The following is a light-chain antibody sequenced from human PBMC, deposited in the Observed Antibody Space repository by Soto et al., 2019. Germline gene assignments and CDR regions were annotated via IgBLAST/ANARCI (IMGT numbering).Light chain of an antibody. Sequence: DIQMTQSPSTLSASVGDRVTITCRASQSISTWLAWYQQKPGKAPKLLIYKASSLEAGVPSRFSGSGSGTEFNITISSLQPDDFATYYCQQYNTYPLTCGGGTTVEIK. CDR3: QQYNTYPLT. CDR2: KAS. J-gene: IGKJ4*01. CDR1: QSISTW. V-gene: IGKV1-5*03.